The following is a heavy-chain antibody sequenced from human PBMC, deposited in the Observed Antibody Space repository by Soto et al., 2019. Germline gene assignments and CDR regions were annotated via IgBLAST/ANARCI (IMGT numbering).Heavy chain of an antibody. V-gene: IGHV3-30*04. Sequence: GGSLRLSCKGSGFTFSSFAIQWVRQAPGKGLEWVAAISDDGTNKYTADSVKGRFTISRDNSRNTVYLQVNSLRIEDTAVYYCARGLQSLFDYWGQGTLVTVSS. CDR3: ARGLQSLFDY. CDR1: GFTFSSFA. J-gene: IGHJ4*02. CDR2: ISDDGTNK.